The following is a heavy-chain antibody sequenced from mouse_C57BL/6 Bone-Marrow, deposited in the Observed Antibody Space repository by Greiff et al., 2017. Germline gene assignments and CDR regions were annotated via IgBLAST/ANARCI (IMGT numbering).Heavy chain of an antibody. V-gene: IGHV1-18*01. J-gene: IGHJ1*03. CDR2: INPNNGGT. CDR1: GYTFTDYN. D-gene: IGHD3-3*01. CDR3: ARLGGHV. Sequence: VQLQQSGPELVKPGASVKIPCKASGYTFTDYNMDWVKQSHGKSLEWIGAINPNNGGTIYNQKFKGKATLTVDKSSSTAYMELRSLTSEDTAVYYCARLGGHVWGTGTTVTVSS.